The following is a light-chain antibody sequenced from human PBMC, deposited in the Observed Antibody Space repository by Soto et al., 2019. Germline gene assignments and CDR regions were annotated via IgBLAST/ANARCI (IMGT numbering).Light chain of an antibody. Sequence: QPVLTQSSSASASLGSSVKLTCTLSSGHRSYIIAWHQQQPGKAPRYLMKLEGSGTYNKGSGVPDRFSGSSSGADRYLTISNLQFEDEADYYCETWDSSIQVFGGGTKVTVL. CDR2: LEGSGTY. CDR1: SGHRSYI. J-gene: IGLJ3*02. CDR3: ETWDSSIQV. V-gene: IGLV4-60*02.